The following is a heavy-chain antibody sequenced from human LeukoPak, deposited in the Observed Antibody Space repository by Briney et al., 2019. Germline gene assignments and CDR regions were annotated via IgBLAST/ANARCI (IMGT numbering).Heavy chain of an antibody. Sequence: ETLSLTCAVYGGSFSGYYWSWIRQPPGKGLEWVSAISGSGGSTYYADSVKGRFTISRDNSKNTLYLQMNSLRAEDTAVYYCAKNYYGSGSYYKGFDYWGQGTLVTVSS. J-gene: IGHJ4*02. D-gene: IGHD3-10*01. CDR1: GGSFSGYY. CDR2: ISGSGGST. CDR3: AKNYYGSGSYYKGFDY. V-gene: IGHV3-23*01.